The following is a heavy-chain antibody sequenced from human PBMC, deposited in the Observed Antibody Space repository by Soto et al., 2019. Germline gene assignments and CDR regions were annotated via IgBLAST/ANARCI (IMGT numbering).Heavy chain of an antibody. J-gene: IGHJ4*02. D-gene: IGHD6-19*01. V-gene: IGHV3-23*01. Sequence: EVQLLESGGGLEQPGGSLRLSCAASGFTFSSYAMNWVRQAPGKGLEWVSVISGSGGSTYYADSVKGRFTISRDNSKNTLYLQMNSLRGEDTAVYYCASRSSGWYLDYWGQGTLVTVSS. CDR3: ASRSSGWYLDY. CDR1: GFTFSSYA. CDR2: ISGSGGST.